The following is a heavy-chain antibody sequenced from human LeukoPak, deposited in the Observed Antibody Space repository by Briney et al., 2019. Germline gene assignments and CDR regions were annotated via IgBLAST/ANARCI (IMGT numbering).Heavy chain of an antibody. CDR3: AGEESPVDY. Sequence: GGSLRLSCAASGGTFSSYAISWVRQAPGQGLEWMGRIIPILGIANYAQKFQGRVTITADKSTSTAYMELSSLRSEDTAVYYCAGEESPVDYWGQGTLVTVSS. J-gene: IGHJ4*02. CDR1: GGTFSSYA. V-gene: IGHV1-69*04. CDR2: IIPILGIA.